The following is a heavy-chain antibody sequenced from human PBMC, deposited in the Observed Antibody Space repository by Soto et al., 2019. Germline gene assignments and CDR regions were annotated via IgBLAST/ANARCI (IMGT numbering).Heavy chain of an antibody. CDR3: GRGPGNVSGIDY. CDR1: GGSISRDY. CDR2: VFYSGSD. V-gene: IGHV4-59*01. J-gene: IGHJ4*02. Sequence: SETLPLTCTVSGGSISRDYWSWIRQPPGKELEFIAYVFYSGSDNYNPSLKSRVTTSIDTSKNQFSLNLRSVTAADTAVYYCGRGPGNVSGIDYWGQVALVIVS. D-gene: IGHD1-1*01.